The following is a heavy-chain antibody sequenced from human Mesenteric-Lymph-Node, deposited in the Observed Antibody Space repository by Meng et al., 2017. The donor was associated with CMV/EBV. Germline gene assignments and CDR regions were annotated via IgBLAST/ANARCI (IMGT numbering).Heavy chain of an antibody. CDR2: INSDGSST. V-gene: IGHV3-74*01. Sequence: GGSLRLSCAASGFTFSSYWMHWVRQAPGKGLVWVSRINSDGSSTSHADSVKGRFTISRDNAKNTLYLQMNSLRADDTAVYYCARAYCSSTGCYNPGYWGQGTLVTVSS. J-gene: IGHJ4*02. CDR1: GFTFSSYW. D-gene: IGHD2-2*02. CDR3: ARAYCSSTGCYNPGY.